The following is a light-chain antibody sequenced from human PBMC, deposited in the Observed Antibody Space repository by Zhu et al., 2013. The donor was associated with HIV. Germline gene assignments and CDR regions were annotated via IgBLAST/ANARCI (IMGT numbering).Light chain of an antibody. V-gene: IGKV1-5*01. J-gene: IGKJ1*01. CDR3: QQYNSYSRT. CDR2: DAS. CDR1: QSISNW. Sequence: DIQMTQFPSTLSASVGDRVTITCRASQSISNWLAWYQQKPGKAPNLLIYDASTLESGVPSRFSGSGSETEFTLTISSLQPDDFAAYYCQQYNSYSRTFGQGTKVEIK.